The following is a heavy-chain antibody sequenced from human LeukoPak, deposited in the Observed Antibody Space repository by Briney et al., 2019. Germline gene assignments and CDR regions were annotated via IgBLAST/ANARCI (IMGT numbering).Heavy chain of an antibody. CDR2: ISSSSSYT. V-gene: IGHV3-21*01. CDR3: ARDQGPGGAATDY. D-gene: IGHD1-26*01. Sequence: GGSLRLSCAASGFTFSSYSMNWVRQAPGKGLEWVSSISSSSSYTYYADSVKARFTISRDNAKNSLYLQMNSLRAEDTAVYYCARDQGPGGAATDYWGQGTLVTVSS. J-gene: IGHJ4*02. CDR1: GFTFSSYS.